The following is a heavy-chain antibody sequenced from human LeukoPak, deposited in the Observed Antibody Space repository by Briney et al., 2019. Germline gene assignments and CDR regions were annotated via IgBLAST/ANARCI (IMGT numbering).Heavy chain of an antibody. CDR3: ARLGYSYGLYYFDY. J-gene: IGHJ4*02. CDR2: INAYNGNT. V-gene: IGHV1-18*01. CDR1: GYTFNTYG. Sequence: ASVKVSCKASGYTFNTYGFSWVRQAPGQGLEWMGWINAYNGNTNYAQKLQGRVTMTTETSTSTAYMVLRSLRSDDTAVYYCARLGYSYGLYYFDYWGQGTLVTVSS. D-gene: IGHD5-18*01.